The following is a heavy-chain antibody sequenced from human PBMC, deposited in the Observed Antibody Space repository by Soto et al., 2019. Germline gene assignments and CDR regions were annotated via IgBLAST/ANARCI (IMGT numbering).Heavy chain of an antibody. Sequence: ASVKVSCKASGYTFTGYYMHWVRQAPGQGLEWMGWINPNSGGTNYAQKFQGRVTMTRDTSISTAYMELSRLRSDDTAVYYCARDIVVVPAAIWFDHWGQGTLVTVSS. J-gene: IGHJ5*02. CDR3: ARDIVVVPAAIWFDH. V-gene: IGHV1-2*02. D-gene: IGHD2-2*01. CDR1: GYTFTGYY. CDR2: INPNSGGT.